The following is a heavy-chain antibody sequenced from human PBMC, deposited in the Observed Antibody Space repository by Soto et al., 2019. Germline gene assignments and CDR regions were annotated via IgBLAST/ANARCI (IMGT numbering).Heavy chain of an antibody. CDR1: GFTFSSYG. CDR2: IWYDGSNK. D-gene: IGHD3-10*01. V-gene: IGHV3-33*01. J-gene: IGHJ6*02. CDR3: ARESPTGVYYYYGMDV. Sequence: QVQLVESGGGVVQPGRSLRLSCAASGFTFSSYGMHWVRQAPGKGLEWVAVIWYDGSNKYYADSVKGRFTISRDNSKNTLYLQMNSLRAEDTAVYYCARESPTGVYYYYGMDVWGQGTTVTVSS.